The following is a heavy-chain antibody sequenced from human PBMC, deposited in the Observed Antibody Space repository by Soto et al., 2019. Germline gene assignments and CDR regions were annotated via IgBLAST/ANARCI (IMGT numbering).Heavy chain of an antibody. V-gene: IGHV2-26*01. CDR1: GFSLTNAQMG. CDR3: ARTPVVMIAAAPVGGRFDS. Sequence: QVTLKESGPVLVKPTETLTLTCTVSGFSLTNAQMGVSWIRQPPGKALEWLAHIFPNDEKSYSPSLKSRLSISKDTSKSRVVLTMTNMDSVDTATYFCARTPVVMIAAAPVGGRFDSWGQGTLVTVSS. J-gene: IGHJ4*02. D-gene: IGHD2-15*01. CDR2: IFPNDEK.